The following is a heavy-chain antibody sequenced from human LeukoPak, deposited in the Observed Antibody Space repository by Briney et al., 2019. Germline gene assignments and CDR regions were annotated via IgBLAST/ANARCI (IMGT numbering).Heavy chain of an antibody. V-gene: IGHV4-39*01. J-gene: IGHJ6*02. Sequence: SETLSLTCSVPGDSIRSGHSYWGWIRQDPRTGLEWIASIYYVGSPHYNPSLNSRRVTMSVDTTKNQFSLTLTSVTAADTAIYYCARLPITKRAMDVWGPGTTVTVSS. CDR1: GDSIRSGHSY. CDR3: ARLPITKRAMDV. D-gene: IGHD3-3*01. CDR2: IYYVGSP.